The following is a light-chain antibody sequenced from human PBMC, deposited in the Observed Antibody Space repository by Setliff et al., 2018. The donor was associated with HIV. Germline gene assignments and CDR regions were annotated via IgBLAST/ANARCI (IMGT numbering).Light chain of an antibody. Sequence: QSALTQPASVSGSPGQSITISRTGTSGDVGGYNLVSWYQQHPGKAPKLIIYEGSERPSGVSNRFSGSKSGNTASLTISGLQADDEADYYCCSYAGSPYVFGTGTKVTVL. CDR1: SGDVGGYNL. J-gene: IGLJ1*01. CDR3: CSYAGSPYV. CDR2: EGS. V-gene: IGLV2-23*01.